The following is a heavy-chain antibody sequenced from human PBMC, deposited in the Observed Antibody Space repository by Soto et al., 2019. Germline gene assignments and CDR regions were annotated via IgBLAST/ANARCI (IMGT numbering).Heavy chain of an antibody. D-gene: IGHD6-19*01. J-gene: IGHJ5*02. V-gene: IGHV4-39*01. Sequence: SETLSLTCTVSGGSVSRRSAYLGWVRRPPGKGLEWIGTLFSGSTYSNPSLKSRVTISVDTSKNQFSLKLKSVAATDTAVYYCATTRGIAVGGSFDNWGQGILVTVSS. CDR2: LFSGST. CDR3: ATTRGIAVGGSFDN. CDR1: GGSVSRRSAY.